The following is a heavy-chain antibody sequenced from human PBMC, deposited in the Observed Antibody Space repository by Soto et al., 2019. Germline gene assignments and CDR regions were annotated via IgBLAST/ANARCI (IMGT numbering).Heavy chain of an antibody. CDR3: ASGDLPGERDYYGMDV. V-gene: IGHV1-69*13. J-gene: IGHJ6*02. Sequence: GASVKVSCKASGGTFSSYAISWVRQAPGQGLEWMGGIIPIFGTANYAQKFQGRVTITADESTSTAYMELSSLRSEDTAVYYCASGDLPGERDYYGMDVWGQGTTVTVSS. CDR2: IIPIFGTA. D-gene: IGHD3-10*01. CDR1: GGTFSSYA.